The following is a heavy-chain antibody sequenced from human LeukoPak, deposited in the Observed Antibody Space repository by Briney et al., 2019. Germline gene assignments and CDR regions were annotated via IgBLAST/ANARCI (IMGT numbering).Heavy chain of an antibody. CDR2: MHYSGDN. J-gene: IGHJ3*02. CDR1: GGSIGDYY. V-gene: IGHV4-59*08. D-gene: IGHD3-10*01. CDR3: ARHGGSGSYFHHQRAFDI. Sequence: SETLSLTCIVSGGSIGDYYWSWIRQPPGRGLEWIAYMHYSGDNNYSPSLKSRATVSIDTSKNQFSLRVDSVTAADTAVYYCARHGGSGSYFHHQRAFDIWGQGTVVTVSS.